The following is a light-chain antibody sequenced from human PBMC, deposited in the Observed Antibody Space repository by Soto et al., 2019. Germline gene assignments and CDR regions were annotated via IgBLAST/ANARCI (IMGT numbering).Light chain of an antibody. CDR2: CAS. J-gene: IGKJ1*01. CDR1: PSVGSN. V-gene: IGKV3-15*01. Sequence: PAMISEYPRDGVTLSCMSSPSVGSNLAWYQHKPGQAPRLLIYCASIRATGVPDRFSGSGSGTEFTLTFCSLQSEDLAVYYCQQYNTRSGTFGQGTKVDIK. CDR3: QQYNTRSGT.